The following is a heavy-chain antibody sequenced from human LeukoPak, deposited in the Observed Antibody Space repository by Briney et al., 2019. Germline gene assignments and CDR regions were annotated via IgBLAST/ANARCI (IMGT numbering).Heavy chain of an antibody. CDR2: IYPGDSDT. CDR3: ARGSRPVTVGYGMDV. J-gene: IGHJ6*04. V-gene: IGHV5-51*01. Sequence: GESLKISCKGSGYSFTGYWIGWVRQMPGKGLEWMGIIYPGDSDTRYSPSFQGQVTISADKSISTAYLQWSSLKASDTAMYYCARGSRPVTVGYGMDVWGKGTTVTVSS. CDR1: GYSFTGYW. D-gene: IGHD4-17*01.